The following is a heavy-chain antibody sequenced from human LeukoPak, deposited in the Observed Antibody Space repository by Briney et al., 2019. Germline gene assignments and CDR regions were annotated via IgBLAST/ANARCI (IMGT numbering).Heavy chain of an antibody. J-gene: IGHJ4*02. CDR3: ARDSGYFRFDY. V-gene: IGHV3-7*01. Sequence: PGGSLRLSCAASGFTFSSYWMTWDRQAPGKGLEWVANIKEDGSQRYYVDSVKGRFTISRDNAKSSLYLQMNSLRVEDTAVYYCARDSGYFRFDYWGQGTLVTVSS. D-gene: IGHD3-22*01. CDR1: GFTFSSYW. CDR2: IKEDGSQR.